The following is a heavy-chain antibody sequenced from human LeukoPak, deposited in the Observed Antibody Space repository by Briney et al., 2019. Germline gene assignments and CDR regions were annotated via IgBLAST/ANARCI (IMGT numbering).Heavy chain of an antibody. D-gene: IGHD5-18*01. CDR2: IIPILGIA. CDR1: GGTFSSYA. J-gene: IGHJ4*02. Sequence: ASVKVSCKASGGTFSSYAISWVRQAPGQGLEWMGRIIPILGIANYAQKFQGRVTITADESTSTAYMELSSLRSEDTAVYYCAREVGYSYGYSTPVFDYWGQGTLVTVSS. CDR3: AREVGYSYGYSTPVFDY. V-gene: IGHV1-69*04.